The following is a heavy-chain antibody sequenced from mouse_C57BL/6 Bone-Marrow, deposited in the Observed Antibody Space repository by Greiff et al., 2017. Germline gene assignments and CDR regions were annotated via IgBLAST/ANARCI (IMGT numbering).Heavy chain of an antibody. CDR1: GYTFTSYW. Sequence: VQLQQSGTVLARPGASVKMSCKTSGYTFTSYWMPWVNQRPGQGLEWIGAIYPGNSDTSYNQKFKGKAKLTAVTSASTAYMELSSLTNEDSAVYYCTRYYGNYPYAMDYWGQGTSVTVSS. V-gene: IGHV1-5*01. CDR3: TRYYGNYPYAMDY. D-gene: IGHD2-1*01. CDR2: IYPGNSDT. J-gene: IGHJ4*01.